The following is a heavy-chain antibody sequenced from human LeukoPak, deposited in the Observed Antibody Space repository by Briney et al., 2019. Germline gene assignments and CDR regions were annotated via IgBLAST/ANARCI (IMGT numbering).Heavy chain of an antibody. Sequence: GGSLRLSCAASGFTFSSYAMHWVRQAPGKGLEWVAVISYDGSNKYYADSVKGRFTISRDNSKNTLYLQMNSRRAEDTAVYYCARDPRLYYYGSGSLTYYYGMDVWGQGTTVTVSS. V-gene: IGHV3-30*04. D-gene: IGHD3-10*01. CDR3: ARDPRLYYYGSGSLTYYYGMDV. J-gene: IGHJ6*02. CDR2: ISYDGSNK. CDR1: GFTFSSYA.